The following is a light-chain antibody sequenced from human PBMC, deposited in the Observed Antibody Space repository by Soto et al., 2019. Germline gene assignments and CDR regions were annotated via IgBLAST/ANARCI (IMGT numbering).Light chain of an antibody. J-gene: IGKJ4*01. CDR2: GAS. CDR3: QQYDNSPLT. Sequence: EIVLTQSPGTLSLSPGERATLSCRASQSVSSSFLAWYQQKPGQAPRLLTYGASSRATGIPDRFSGSGSGTDFTLTISRLEPEDVAVYYCQQYDNSPLTFGGGTKVEIK. V-gene: IGKV3-20*01. CDR1: QSVSSSF.